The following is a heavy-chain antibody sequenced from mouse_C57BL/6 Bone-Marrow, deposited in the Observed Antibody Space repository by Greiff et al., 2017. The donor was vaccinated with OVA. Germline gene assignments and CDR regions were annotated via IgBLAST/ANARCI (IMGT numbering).Heavy chain of an antibody. J-gene: IGHJ4*01. CDR1: GFSFNTYA. Sequence: EVQLVESGGGLVQPKGSLKLSCAASGFSFNTYAMNWVRQAPGKGLEWVARIRSKSNNYATSYADSVKDRFTISRDDSESMLYLQMNNLKTEDTAMDYCVRQGHLLGPMDYWGQGTSVTVSS. CDR2: IRSKSNNYAT. D-gene: IGHD2-1*01. V-gene: IGHV10-1*01. CDR3: VRQGHLLGPMDY.